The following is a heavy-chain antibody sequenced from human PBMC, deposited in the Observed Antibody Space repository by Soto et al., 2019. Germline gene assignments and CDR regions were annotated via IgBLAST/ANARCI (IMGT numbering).Heavy chain of an antibody. CDR2: IYYSGNT. CDR1: DDSISSGDYY. J-gene: IGHJ3*02. V-gene: IGHV4-30-4*01. D-gene: IGHD2-15*01. CDR3: ARDWEYCSGGSCYDVGAFDI. Sequence: SETLSLTCTVSDDSISSGDYYWTWIRQSPGKGLEWIGYIYYSGNTYYNPSLKSRVAISLDTSKKQFSLKLNSVTAADTAVYYCARDWEYCSGGSCYDVGAFDIWGQGTLVT.